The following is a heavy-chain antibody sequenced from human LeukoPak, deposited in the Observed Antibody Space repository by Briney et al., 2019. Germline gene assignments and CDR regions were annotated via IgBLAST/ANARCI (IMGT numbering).Heavy chain of an antibody. CDR1: GYTFTSYD. D-gene: IGHD3-22*01. CDR2: MNPNSGNT. J-gene: IGHJ3*02. Sequence: ASVKVSCKASGYTFTSYDINWVRQATGQGLEWMGWMNPNSGNTGYAQKFQGRVTMTRNTSISTAYMELSSLRSEDTAVYYCARSKNYYDSSGYYVTDAFDIWGQGTMVTVSS. V-gene: IGHV1-8*01. CDR3: ARSKNYYDSSGYYVTDAFDI.